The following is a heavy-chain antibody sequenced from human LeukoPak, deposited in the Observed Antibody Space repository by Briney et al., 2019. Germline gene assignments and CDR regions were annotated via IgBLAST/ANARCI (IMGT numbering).Heavy chain of an antibody. J-gene: IGHJ4*02. CDR2: MYYSGST. CDR1: GGSMSRYY. V-gene: IGHV4-59*01. CDR3: ARSSAGSYFDY. Sequence: SETLSLTCTVSGGSMSRYYWSWIRQPPGKGLEWIGYMYYSGSTKYNPSLKSRVTISVDTSKNQFSLKLSSVTAADTAVYYCARSSAGSYFDYWGQGTLVTVSS.